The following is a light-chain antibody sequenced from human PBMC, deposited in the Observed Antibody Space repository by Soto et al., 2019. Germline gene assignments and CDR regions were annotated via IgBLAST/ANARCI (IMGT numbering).Light chain of an antibody. CDR3: QQYGSIPWT. J-gene: IGKJ1*01. V-gene: IGKV3-20*01. Sequence: EIVLTQSPGTRPLSPGERATLSCRASQSVSSSYLAWYQQKPGQAPRLLIYDASSRATGIPDRFSGSGSRTDFTLTISRLEPEDFAVYYCQQYGSIPWTFGQGTKVDIK. CDR1: QSVSSSY. CDR2: DAS.